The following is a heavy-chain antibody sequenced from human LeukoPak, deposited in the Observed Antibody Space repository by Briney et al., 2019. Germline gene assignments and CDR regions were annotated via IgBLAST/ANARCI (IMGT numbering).Heavy chain of an antibody. CDR2: ISYDGSNK. CDR1: GFTFSSYG. V-gene: IGHV3-30*18. D-gene: IGHD3-9*01. Sequence: GRSLRLSCAASGFTFSSYGMHWVRQAPGKGLEWVAVISYDGSNKYYADSVKGRFTISRDNSKNTLYLQMNSLRAEDTAVYYCAKCARVDWLPIDYWGQGTLATVSS. J-gene: IGHJ4*02. CDR3: AKCARVDWLPIDY.